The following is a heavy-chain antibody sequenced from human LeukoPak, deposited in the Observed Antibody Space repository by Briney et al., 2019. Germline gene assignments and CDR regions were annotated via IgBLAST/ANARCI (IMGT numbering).Heavy chain of an antibody. V-gene: IGHV3-7*01. CDR3: ARELARSYYDFWSGYFRGVDV. CDR2: IKQDGSEK. CDR1: GFTFSSYW. Sequence: PGGSLRLSCAASGFTFSSYWMSWVRQAPGKGLEWVANIKQDGSEKYYVDSVKGRFAISRDNAKNSLYLQMNSLRAEDTAVYYCARELARSYYDFWSGYFRGVDVWGQGTTVTVSS. J-gene: IGHJ6*02. D-gene: IGHD3-3*01.